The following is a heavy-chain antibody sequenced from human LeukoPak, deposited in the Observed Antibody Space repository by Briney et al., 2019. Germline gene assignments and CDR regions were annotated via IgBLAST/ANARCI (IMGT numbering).Heavy chain of an antibody. CDR2: IRYDGSNK. D-gene: IGHD2-15*01. CDR3: AKTAAIVVVVAANDY. Sequence: GGSLRLSCAASGFTFSSYGMHWVRQAPGKGLEWVAFIRYDGSNKYYADSVKGRFTISRDNSKSTLYLQMNSLRAEDTAVYYCAKTAAIVVVVAANDYWGQGTLVTVSS. CDR1: GFTFSSYG. J-gene: IGHJ4*02. V-gene: IGHV3-30*02.